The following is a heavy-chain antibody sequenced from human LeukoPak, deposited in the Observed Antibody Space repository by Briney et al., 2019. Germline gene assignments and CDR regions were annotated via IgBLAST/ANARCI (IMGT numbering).Heavy chain of an antibody. D-gene: IGHD6-13*01. CDR2: INHSGST. CDR3: ARGGSAAAGTAGGFDP. J-gene: IGHJ5*02. CDR1: GGSFSGYY. Sequence: SETLSLTCAVYGGSFSGYYWSWIRQPPGKGLEWIGEINHSGSTNYNPSLKSRVTISVDTSKNQFPLKLSSVTAADTAVYYCARGGSAAAGTAGGFDPWGQGTLVTVSS. V-gene: IGHV4-34*01.